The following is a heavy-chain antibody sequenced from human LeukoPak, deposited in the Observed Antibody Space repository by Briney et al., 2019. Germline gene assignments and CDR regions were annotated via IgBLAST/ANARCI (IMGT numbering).Heavy chain of an antibody. J-gene: IGHJ4*02. CDR3: TKDIHNDGNYRGDY. CDR1: GFTFDDYV. V-gene: IGHV3-43*02. D-gene: IGHD4-23*01. Sequence: PGWSLRLSCASSGFTFDDYVMNWVRPAAGKGVEWVSLITWDCSGSFYAGCLYGRFTVYRDNNRNSLFLQMNSLRTDDSAFCYFTKDIHNDGNYRGDYWGQGRLVT. CDR2: ITWDCSGS.